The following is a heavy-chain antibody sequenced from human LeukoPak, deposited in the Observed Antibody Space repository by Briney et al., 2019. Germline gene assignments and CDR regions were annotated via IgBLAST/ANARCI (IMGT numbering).Heavy chain of an antibody. J-gene: IGHJ5*02. CDR1: GGSINSNY. CDR2: INYSGTT. Sequence: KPSETLSLTCTVSGGSINSNYWSWIRQPPGKGLEWIAYINYSGTTNYNPSLESRVTISVDTSKNLFSLKFTSVTATDTAVYYCARYRPGERRFDPWGQGTLVTVSS. D-gene: IGHD3-16*01. V-gene: IGHV4-59*08. CDR3: ARYRPGERRFDP.